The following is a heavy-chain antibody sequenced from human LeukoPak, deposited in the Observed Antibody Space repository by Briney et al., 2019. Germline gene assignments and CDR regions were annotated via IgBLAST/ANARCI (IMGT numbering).Heavy chain of an antibody. CDR2: FYSGGSA. V-gene: IGHV4-4*07. Sequence: SETLSLTCTVSGGSISSYYWSWIRQPAGKGLEWIGRFYSGGSADYNPSLKSRVTMSVDTSKNQFSLKLSSVTAADTAVYYCARVYSGYDLPGSLANYYFDYWGQGTLVTVST. CDR1: GGSISSYY. J-gene: IGHJ4*02. CDR3: ARVYSGYDLPGSLANYYFDY. D-gene: IGHD5-12*01.